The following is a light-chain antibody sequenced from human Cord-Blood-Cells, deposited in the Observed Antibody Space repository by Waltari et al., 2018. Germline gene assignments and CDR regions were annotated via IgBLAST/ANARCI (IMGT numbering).Light chain of an antibody. CDR2: GAS. J-gene: IGKJ1*01. CDR3: QQYNNWPRT. V-gene: IGKV3-15*01. CDR1: QSVSSN. Sequence: ILMTQSPATMSVSPGASATLYSRASQSVSSNLAWYQQKPGQAPRLLIYGASTRATGIPARFSGSGSGTDFTLTISSLQSEDFAVYYCQQYNNWPRTFGQGTKVEIK.